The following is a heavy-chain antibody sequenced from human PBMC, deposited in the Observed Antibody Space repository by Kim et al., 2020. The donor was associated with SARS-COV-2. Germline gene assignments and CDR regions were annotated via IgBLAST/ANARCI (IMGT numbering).Heavy chain of an antibody. D-gene: IGHD2-2*01. V-gene: IGHV4-34*01. Sequence: SETLSLTCAVYGGSFSGYYWSWIRQPPGKGLEWIGEINHSGSTNYNPSLKSRVTISVDTSKNQFSLKLSSVTAADTAVYYCARESSTSYLPPPPTYYYGMDVWGQGTTVTVSS. CDR3: ARESSTSYLPPPPTYYYGMDV. J-gene: IGHJ6*02. CDR2: INHSGST. CDR1: GGSFSGYY.